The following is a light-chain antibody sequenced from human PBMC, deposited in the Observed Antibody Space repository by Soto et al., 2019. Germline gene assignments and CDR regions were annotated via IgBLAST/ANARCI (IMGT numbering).Light chain of an antibody. V-gene: IGKV3-11*01. J-gene: IGKJ5*01. CDR1: QSVGRK. Sequence: VTQSPAALSVSAGEGVTLFCRASQSVGRKVAWYQQKPGQAPRLLMYDTSTRATGIPARFTGSGSGTGFTLTITSLEPEDFAVYYCQQRNNWPPITFGQGTRLEI. CDR3: QQRNNWPPIT. CDR2: DTS.